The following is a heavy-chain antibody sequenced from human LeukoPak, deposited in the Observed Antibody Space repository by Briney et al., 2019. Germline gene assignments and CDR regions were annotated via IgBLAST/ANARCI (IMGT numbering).Heavy chain of an antibody. D-gene: IGHD1-20*01. CDR1: GFIFSSYG. V-gene: IGHV3-30*02. Sequence: GSLRLSCAASGFIFSSYGMHWVRQAPGKGLEWVSFIRYDGINKYYADSVKGRFTISRDNSKNTLYLQMNSLRAEDTAVYYCASGITGTWGQGTLVTVSS. J-gene: IGHJ5*02. CDR2: IRYDGINK. CDR3: ASGITGT.